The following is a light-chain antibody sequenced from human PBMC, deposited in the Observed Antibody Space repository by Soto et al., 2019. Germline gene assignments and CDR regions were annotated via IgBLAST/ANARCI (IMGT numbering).Light chain of an antibody. J-gene: IGKJ5*01. V-gene: IGKV1D-16*01. CDR1: QGISSW. CDR2: AAS. CDR3: QQYYTYAT. Sequence: DIQMTQSPSTLSASVGDRFTVTCRASQGISSWLAWYQQKPGKAPKLLIYAASSLQSGVPSRFSGSGSGSEFNFTITGLQPDDFATYFCQQYYTYATFGHGTRLEIK.